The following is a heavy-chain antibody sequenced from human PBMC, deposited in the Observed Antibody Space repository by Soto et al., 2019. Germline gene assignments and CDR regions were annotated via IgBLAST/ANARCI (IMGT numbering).Heavy chain of an antibody. J-gene: IGHJ3*02. D-gene: IGHD4-4*01. V-gene: IGHV3-48*01. CDR2: ITTSSNTI. Sequence: GSLRLSCAASGFTSSSSNMNWVRQAPGKGLEWISYITTSSNTIYYADSVRGRFTISRDNAENSLYLQMNTLRAEDTAVYYCARLTTMIPGIWGQGTMVTVSS. CDR1: GFTSSSSN. CDR3: ARLTTMIPGI.